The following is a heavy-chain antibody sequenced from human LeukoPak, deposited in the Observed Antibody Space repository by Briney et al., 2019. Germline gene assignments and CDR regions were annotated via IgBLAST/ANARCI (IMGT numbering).Heavy chain of an antibody. D-gene: IGHD1-26*01. V-gene: IGHV3-7*04. J-gene: IGHJ4*02. CDR2: IRPDGSDK. Sequence: GGSLRLSCAASGFTFSSYWMSWVRQAPGKGLEWVANIRPDGSDKFYVDSAKGRFTISRDNAKNSLYLQVNSPRAEDTAVYYCARDNMWASDYWGQGTLVTVSS. CDR1: GFTFSSYW. CDR3: ARDNMWASDY.